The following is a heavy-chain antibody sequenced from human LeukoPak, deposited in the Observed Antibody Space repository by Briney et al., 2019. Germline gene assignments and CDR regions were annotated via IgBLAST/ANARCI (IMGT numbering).Heavy chain of an antibody. CDR1: GFVFSNYW. CDR2: IQSDGSGT. D-gene: IGHD2-8*02. CDR3: ARDNTGSIDH. J-gene: IGHJ4*02. Sequence: GGSLRLSCTASGFVFSNYWMLWVRQAPGKGLEWVSLIQSDGSGTTYTDSMKGRFIISRDNAKDTLYLQVTSLTAEDTAVYYCARDNTGSIDHWGQGTLVTVSS. V-gene: IGHV3-74*01.